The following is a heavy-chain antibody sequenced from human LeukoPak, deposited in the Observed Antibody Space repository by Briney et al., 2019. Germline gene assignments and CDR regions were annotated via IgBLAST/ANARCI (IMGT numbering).Heavy chain of an antibody. J-gene: IGHJ5*02. Sequence: GGSLQISFKWSGYSFANYWIAGAGPMPGRGLEWMGSIYPRDSDTKYNPSFQGQVSISADKSISTAYLQWNSLQASDTAIYYCARSDSSTLTWFDPWGQGTLVTVSS. V-gene: IGHV5-51*01. CDR2: IYPRDSDT. CDR3: ARSDSSTLTWFDP. CDR1: GYSFANYW.